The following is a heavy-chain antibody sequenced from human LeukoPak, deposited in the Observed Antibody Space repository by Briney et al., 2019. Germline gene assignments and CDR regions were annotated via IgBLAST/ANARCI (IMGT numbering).Heavy chain of an antibody. CDR3: AKKSLWSGPFDY. V-gene: IGHV3-23*01. D-gene: IGHD3-3*01. CDR1: GFTFSYYA. Sequence: PGGSLRLSCAASGFTFSYYAMSWVRQAPGKGLEWVSSITGSGGGSYYAGSVKGRFTLSRDNSKNTLYLQMNSLRAEDTAVYYCAKKSLWSGPFDYWGQGTLVTVSS. J-gene: IGHJ4*02. CDR2: ITGSGGGS.